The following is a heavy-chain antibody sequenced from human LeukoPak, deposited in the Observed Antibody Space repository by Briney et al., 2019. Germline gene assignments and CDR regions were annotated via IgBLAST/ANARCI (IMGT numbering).Heavy chain of an antibody. V-gene: IGHV5-51*01. CDR1: GYSFTSYW. J-gene: IGHJ3*02. D-gene: IGHD2-21*01. Sequence: PGESLKISCRGSGYSFTSYWIGWVRQMPGKGLELTGMIFPSDSDTRYSPSFQGQVTISADKSISTAYLLWSSLKASDTAIYYCASLRSYSDAFDIWGQGTMVTVSS. CDR3: ASLRSYSDAFDI. CDR2: IFPSDSDT.